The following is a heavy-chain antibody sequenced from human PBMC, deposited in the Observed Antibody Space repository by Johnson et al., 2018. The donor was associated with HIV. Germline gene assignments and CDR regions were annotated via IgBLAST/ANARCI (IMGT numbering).Heavy chain of an antibody. CDR3: ARRGLGINYAFDI. CDR2: ISYDGSNK. D-gene: IGHD1-14*01. Sequence: QVQLVESGGGVVQPGRSLRLSCVVSGFTYSSYAMHWVRQAPGKGLEWVAVISYDGSNKYYADSVKGRFTISRDNSKNTLYLQMNSLRAEDTAVYYCARRGLGINYAFDIWGQGTMVTVSS. CDR1: GFTYSSYA. V-gene: IGHV3-30*04. J-gene: IGHJ3*02.